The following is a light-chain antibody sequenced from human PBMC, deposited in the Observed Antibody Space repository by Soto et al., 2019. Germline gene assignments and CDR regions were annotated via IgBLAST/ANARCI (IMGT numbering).Light chain of an antibody. V-gene: IGKV3-11*01. CDR2: DAS. CDR3: QQRSNWPS. J-gene: IGKJ3*01. Sequence: EIVLTQSPATLYLSPGERATLSCRASQSVSSYLAWYQQKPGQAPRLLIYDASNRATGIPARFSGRGSGTDFTLTISSLEPEDFAVYYCQQRSNWPSFGPGTKVDIK. CDR1: QSVSSY.